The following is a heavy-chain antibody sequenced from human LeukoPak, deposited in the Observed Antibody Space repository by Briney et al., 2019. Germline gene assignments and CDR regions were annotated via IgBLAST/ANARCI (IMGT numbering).Heavy chain of an antibody. CDR3: ATDLVLDGDYYFDY. CDR2: FDPEDGET. V-gene: IGHV1-24*01. J-gene: IGHJ4*02. Sequence: ASVKVSCKVSGYTLTELSMHWVRQAPGKGLEWMGGFDPEDGETIYAQKFQGRVTMTEDTSTDTDYRELSSVRSEDTAVYYCATDLVLDGDYYFDYWGQGTLVTVSS. D-gene: IGHD4-17*01. CDR1: GYTLTELS.